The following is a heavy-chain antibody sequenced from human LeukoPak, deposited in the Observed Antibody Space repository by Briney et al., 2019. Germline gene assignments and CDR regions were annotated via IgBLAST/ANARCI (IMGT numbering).Heavy chain of an antibody. CDR3: ARVRREWRGSDAFDI. J-gene: IGHJ3*02. Sequence: ASVKVSCKASGYTFTSYYMHWVRQAPGQGLEWMGIINPSGGSTSYAQKFQGRVTMTRDTSTSTVYMELSSLRSEDTAVYYCARVRREWRGSDAFDIWGQGTMVTVSS. CDR2: INPSGGST. D-gene: IGHD3-3*01. V-gene: IGHV1-46*01. CDR1: GYTFTSYY.